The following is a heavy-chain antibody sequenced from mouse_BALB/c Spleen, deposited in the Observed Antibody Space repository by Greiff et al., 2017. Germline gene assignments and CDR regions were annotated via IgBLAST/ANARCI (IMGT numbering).Heavy chain of an antibody. D-gene: IGHD1-1*01. CDR2: ISYSGST. V-gene: IGHV3-2*02. CDR3: ARKSSLAWFAY. Sequence: EVKLMESGPGLVKPSQSLSLTCTVTGYSITSDYAWNWIRQFPGNKLEWMGYISYSGSTSYNPSLKSRISITRDTSKNQFFLQLNSVTTEDTATYYCARKSSLAWFAYWGQGTLVTVSA. J-gene: IGHJ3*01. CDR1: GYSITSDYA.